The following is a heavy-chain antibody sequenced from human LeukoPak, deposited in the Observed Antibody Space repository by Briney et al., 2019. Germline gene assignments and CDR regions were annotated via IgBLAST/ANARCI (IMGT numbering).Heavy chain of an antibody. CDR2: ILYDGSKK. D-gene: IGHD3-9*01. Sequence: GGSLRLSCAASGFTLTNYNMHWVRQTPGKGLQWVAAILYDGSKKYYADSVKGRFSVYRDNSDYTLYLQMNNLKTDDTALYSCANFDGDSQAFHIWGLGTMVTVSS. J-gene: IGHJ3*02. CDR1: GFTLTNYN. V-gene: IGHV3-30*18. CDR3: ANFDGDSQAFHI.